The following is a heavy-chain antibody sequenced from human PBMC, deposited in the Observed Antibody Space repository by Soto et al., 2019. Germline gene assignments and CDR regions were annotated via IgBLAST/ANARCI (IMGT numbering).Heavy chain of an antibody. CDR1: SGSIFSSNW. D-gene: IGHD6-19*01. J-gene: IGHJ5*02. CDR2: TRNSGGA. CDR3: VSAVAVYGTRGFDP. V-gene: IGHV4-4*02. Sequence: SETLSLTCAVSSGSIFSSNWWSWVRQPPGKGLEWIGETRNSGGANYNPSLKSRVTISVDKSTNQFFLNLNSVTAADTAVYYCVSAVAVYGTRGFDPWGLGTLVTVSS.